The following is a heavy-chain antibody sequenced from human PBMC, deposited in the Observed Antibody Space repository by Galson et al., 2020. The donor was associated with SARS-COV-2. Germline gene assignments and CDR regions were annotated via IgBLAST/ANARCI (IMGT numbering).Heavy chain of an antibody. CDR3: ARGTRDISMILMIVTTVSYYLDY. Sequence: SQASETLSLTCAVYGGSFSGYYWTWIRQAPGKGLEWIGEINQSGSTHYNPSLKIRVTISMDTSKNQFSLKLSSVTAADTAVYYCARGTRDISMILMIVTTVSYYLDYWGQGTLVTVSS. D-gene: IGHD3-22*01. V-gene: IGHV4-34*01. CDR1: GGSFSGYY. CDR2: INQSGST. J-gene: IGHJ4*02.